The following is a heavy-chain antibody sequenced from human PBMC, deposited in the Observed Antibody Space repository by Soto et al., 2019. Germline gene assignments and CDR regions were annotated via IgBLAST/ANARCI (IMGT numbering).Heavy chain of an antibody. Sequence: PGGSLRLSCTASGFTFSNYAMSWVRQAPGRGLEWVSGMSGSGSSTYYADSVMGRFTMSRDNSKNTLYLEMNSLKASDTAMYYCAAFLADAFDIWGQGTMVTVSS. CDR3: AAFLADAFDI. J-gene: IGHJ3*02. CDR1: GFTFSNYA. V-gene: IGHV3-23*01. CDR2: MSGSGSST. D-gene: IGHD3-16*01.